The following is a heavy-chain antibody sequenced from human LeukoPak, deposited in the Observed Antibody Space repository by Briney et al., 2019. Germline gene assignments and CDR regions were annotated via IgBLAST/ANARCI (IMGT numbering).Heavy chain of an antibody. CDR1: GFTFSSCA. J-gene: IGHJ4*02. D-gene: IGHD6-6*01. Sequence: GGSLRLSCAASGFTFSSCAMSWVRQAPGKGLEWVSVISGSGGSTYYADSVKGRFTTSRDNSKNTLYLQMNSLRAEDTAVYYCARGRHSSSSAYFDYWGQGTLVTVSS. CDR2: ISGSGGST. CDR3: ARGRHSSSSAYFDY. V-gene: IGHV3-23*01.